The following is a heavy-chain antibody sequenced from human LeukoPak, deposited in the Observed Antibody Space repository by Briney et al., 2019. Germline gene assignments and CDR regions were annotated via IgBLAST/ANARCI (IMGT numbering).Heavy chain of an antibody. J-gene: IGHJ4*02. CDR1: GYTFTDVY. D-gene: IGHD2-2*03. CDR3: ALGVDLVVVPAAMNYFDY. Sequence: ASVKVSCKASGYTFTDVYLHWVRRAPGQGLEWMGWINPNTGGTNYLQRFQGRVTMTRNTSISTAYMELSSLRSEDTAVYYCALGVDLVVVPAAMNYFDYWGQGTLVTVSS. V-gene: IGHV1-2*02. CDR2: INPNTGGT.